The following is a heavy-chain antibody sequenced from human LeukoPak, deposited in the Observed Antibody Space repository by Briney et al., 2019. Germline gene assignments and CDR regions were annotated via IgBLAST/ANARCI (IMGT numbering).Heavy chain of an antibody. D-gene: IGHD2-15*01. CDR2: INWNGGRI. V-gene: IGHV3-20*04. CDR3: ARGYCSSGSCYSPAFDY. J-gene: IGHJ4*02. Sequence: PGGPLRLSCAASGFTFDDYGMSWVRHVPGKGLELGFGINWNGGRIGYADSVKGRFTISRDNAKNSLYLQMNSLRAEATALYYCARGYCSSGSCYSPAFDYWGQGTLVTVSS. CDR1: GFTFDDYG.